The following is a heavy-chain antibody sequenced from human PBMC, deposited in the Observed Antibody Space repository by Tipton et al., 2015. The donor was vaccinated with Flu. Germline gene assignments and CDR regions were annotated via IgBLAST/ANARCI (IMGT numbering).Heavy chain of an antibody. D-gene: IGHD3-22*01. CDR3: ATRRDYYDSSEFDY. V-gene: IGHV4-59*12. CDR2: ISYSGST. J-gene: IGHJ4*02. Sequence: TLSLTCSVSGGSISSYYWSWIRQSPGKGLEWIGYISYSGSTNYNPSLKSRLTISLDTPKNHFSLRLSSVTAADTAVYYCATRRDYYDSSEFDYWGQGALVTVSS. CDR1: GGSISSYY.